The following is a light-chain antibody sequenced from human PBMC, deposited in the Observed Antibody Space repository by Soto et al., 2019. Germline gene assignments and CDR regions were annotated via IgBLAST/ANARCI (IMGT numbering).Light chain of an antibody. CDR2: EVS. Sequence: QSALTQPASVSGSPGQSITISCTGTSSDIGSYSLVSWYQQHPGTAPKLMIYEVSKRPSGVSTRFSGSKSGNTASLTISGLHTDDEGDYHCCSYAGHNSHVFGLGTKLTVL. J-gene: IGLJ1*01. V-gene: IGLV2-23*02. CDR1: SSDIGSYSL. CDR3: CSYAGHNSHV.